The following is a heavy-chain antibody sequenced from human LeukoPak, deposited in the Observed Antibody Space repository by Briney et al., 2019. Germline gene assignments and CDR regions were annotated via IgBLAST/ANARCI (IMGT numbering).Heavy chain of an antibody. V-gene: IGHV4-59*01. CDR2: IYYSGST. CDR1: GGSISSYY. Sequence: SGTLSLTCTVSGGSISSYYWSWIRQPPGKGLEWIGYIYYSGSTNYNPSLKSRVSISVDTSQNQFSLKLRSVTAADTAVYYCARGSTVTSLSYWGQGTLVTVSS. J-gene: IGHJ4*02. CDR3: ARGSTVTSLSY. D-gene: IGHD4-17*01.